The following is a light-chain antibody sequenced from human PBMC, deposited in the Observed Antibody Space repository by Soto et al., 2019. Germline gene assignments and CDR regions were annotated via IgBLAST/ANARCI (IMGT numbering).Light chain of an antibody. J-gene: IGKJ5*01. CDR3: QQRSNSIT. V-gene: IGKV3-11*01. CDR2: DAS. CDR1: QSVSSY. Sequence: EIVLTQSPATLSLSPGERATLSCRASQSVSSYLAWYQQKPGQAPRLLIYDASNRATGIPARFSGSGSGTDFNLTISSLEPEDFAVSYCQQRSNSITFGQGTRLEIK.